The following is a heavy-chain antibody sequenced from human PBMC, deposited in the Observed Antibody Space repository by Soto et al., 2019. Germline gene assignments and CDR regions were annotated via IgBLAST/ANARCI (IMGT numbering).Heavy chain of an antibody. CDR1: GGSISSYY. D-gene: IGHD6-13*01. CDR3: ARGAAAYYYYYMDV. V-gene: IGHV4-59*01. J-gene: IGHJ6*03. CDR2: IYYSGST. Sequence: SETLSLTCTVSGGSISSYYWSWIRQPPGKGLEWIGYIYYSGSTNYNPSLKSRVTISVDTSKNQFSLKLSSVTAADTAVYYCARGAAAYYYYYMDVWGKGTTVTVSS.